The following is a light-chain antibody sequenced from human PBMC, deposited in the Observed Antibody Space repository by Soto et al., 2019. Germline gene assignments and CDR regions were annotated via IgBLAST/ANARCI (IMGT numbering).Light chain of an antibody. CDR1: GGDIGY. CDR2: EVN. CDR3: NSCSDTTNLI. V-gene: IGLV2-14*01. J-gene: IGLJ2*01. Sequence: QSVLTQPASVSGSPGQSITISCTGSGGDIGYVAWYQQHPGKAPKLIIYEVNNRPSEISDRFSGSKSGNTASLTISGLQAEDEADYYCNSCSDTTNLIFGGGTKVTVL.